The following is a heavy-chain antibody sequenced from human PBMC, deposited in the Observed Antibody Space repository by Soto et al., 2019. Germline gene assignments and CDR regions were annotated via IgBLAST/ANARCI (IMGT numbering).Heavy chain of an antibody. CDR3: ARQLELREPYDY. J-gene: IGHJ4*02. CDR2: ISAYNGNT. V-gene: IGHV1-18*04. Sequence: ASVKVSCKASGYTFTSYGISWVRQAPGQGLEWMGWISAYNGNTNYAQKLQGRVTMTTDTSTSTAYMELRSPRSDDTAVYYCARQLELREPYDYWGQGTLVTVSS. CDR1: GYTFTSYG. D-gene: IGHD1-7*01.